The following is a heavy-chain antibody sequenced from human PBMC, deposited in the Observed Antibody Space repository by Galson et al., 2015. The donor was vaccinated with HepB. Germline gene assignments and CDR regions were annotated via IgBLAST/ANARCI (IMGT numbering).Heavy chain of an antibody. V-gene: IGHV3-23*01. CDR2: ISGSGAGT. D-gene: IGHD6-19*01. CDR1: GFTFSTYA. CDR3: AKEYSGFHGASCVYYGIDV. Sequence: SLRLSCAASGFTFSTYAGFWVRQAPGKGLDWVSGISGSGAGTYYADSVKGRFTISRDNSKNMIYLQMNSLRVEDTAVYYCAKEYSGFHGASCVYYGIDVWGRGTTVSVSS. J-gene: IGHJ6*02.